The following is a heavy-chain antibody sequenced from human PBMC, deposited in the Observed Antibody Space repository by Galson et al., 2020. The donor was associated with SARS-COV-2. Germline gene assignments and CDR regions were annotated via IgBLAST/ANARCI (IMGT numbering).Heavy chain of an antibody. CDR3: AREWGDINSSVFDY. J-gene: IGHJ4*02. V-gene: IGHV1-46*04. Sequence: ASAKVSCKASGYTFISFYIHWVRQAPGQGLEWMGVINPSGDITSYAQKLRGRVTVTRDMSTQTVYMELSSLTSEDTAVYYCAREWGDINSSVFDYWGQGSLFVVSS. CDR1: GYTFISFY. CDR2: INPSGDIT. D-gene: IGHD2-21*01.